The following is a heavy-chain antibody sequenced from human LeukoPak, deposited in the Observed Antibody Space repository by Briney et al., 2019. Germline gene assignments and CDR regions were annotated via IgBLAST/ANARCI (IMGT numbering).Heavy chain of an antibody. CDR1: GGSFSSGSYY. CDR3: ARDQQWLVSY. CDR2: IFYSGSA. J-gene: IGHJ4*02. D-gene: IGHD6-19*01. V-gene: IGHV4-61*01. Sequence: SETLSLTCTVSGGSFSSGSYYWSWIRQPPGKGLEWIGYIFYSGSANYNPSLRSRVTISLDTSKNQFSLKLSSVTAADTAVYYCARDQQWLVSYWGQGTLVTVSS.